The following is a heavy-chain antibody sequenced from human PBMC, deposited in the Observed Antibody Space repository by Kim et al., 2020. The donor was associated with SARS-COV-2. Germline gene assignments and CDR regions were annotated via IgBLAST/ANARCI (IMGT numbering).Heavy chain of an antibody. D-gene: IGHD3-16*01. Sequence: NSNPSLKSRVTISVDTSKNQFSLKLGSVTAADTAVYYCASAKGLYGMDVWGQGTTVTVSS. V-gene: IGHV4-59*01. J-gene: IGHJ6*02. CDR3: ASAKGLYGMDV.